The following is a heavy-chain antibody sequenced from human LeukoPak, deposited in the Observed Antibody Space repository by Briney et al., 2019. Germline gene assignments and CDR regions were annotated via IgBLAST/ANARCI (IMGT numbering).Heavy chain of an antibody. CDR2: ISYDGSSK. J-gene: IGHJ4*02. CDR1: GFTFSSYG. V-gene: IGHV3-30*18. D-gene: IGHD1-26*01. Sequence: PGGSLRLSCAASGFTFSSYGMHWVRQAPGKGLEWVAVISYDGSSKYYADSVKGRFTISRDNSKNTLYLQMNSLRAEDTAVYYCAKDRWELPGIFDYWGQGTLVTVSS. CDR3: AKDRWELPGIFDY.